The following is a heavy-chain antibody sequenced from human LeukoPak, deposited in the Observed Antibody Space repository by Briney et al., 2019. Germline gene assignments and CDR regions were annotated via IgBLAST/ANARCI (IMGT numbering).Heavy chain of an antibody. V-gene: IGHV4-34*01. Sequence: SETLSLTCAVYGGSFSGYYWSWIRQPPGKGLEWIGEINHSGSTNYNPSLKSRVTISGDTSKNQFSLKLSSVTAADTAVYYCARPVGSGSYYYYYGMDVWGKGTTVTVSS. CDR3: ARPVGSGSYYYYYGMDV. CDR2: INHSGST. CDR1: GGSFSGYY. J-gene: IGHJ6*04. D-gene: IGHD3-10*01.